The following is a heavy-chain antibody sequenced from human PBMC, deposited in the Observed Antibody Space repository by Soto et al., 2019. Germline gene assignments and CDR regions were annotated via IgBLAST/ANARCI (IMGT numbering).Heavy chain of an antibody. CDR3: AKSPPAVAGYFDY. V-gene: IGHV3-30*18. J-gene: IGHJ4*02. CDR2: TSFDGSSG. Sequence: QVQLVESGGGVVQPGRSLRLSCAASGFTFSSSGMHWVRQAPGKGLEWVAVTSFDGSSGYYADSVRGRFTISRDNSNNTLYLQMNSLRAEDTAVYYCAKSPPAVAGYFDYWGQGNLVTVSS. CDR1: GFTFSSSG. D-gene: IGHD6-19*01.